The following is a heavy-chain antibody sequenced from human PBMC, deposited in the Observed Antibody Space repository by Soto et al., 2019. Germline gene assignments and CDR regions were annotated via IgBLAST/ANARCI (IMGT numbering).Heavy chain of an antibody. CDR3: TTRDRSGGSCYGPY. J-gene: IGHJ4*02. Sequence: GGSLRLSCAASGFTFSNAWMSWVRQAPGKGLEWVGRIKSKTDGGTTDYAAPVKGRFTISRDDSKNTLYLQMNSLKTEDTAVYYCTTRDRSGGSCYGPYWGQGALVTVSS. D-gene: IGHD2-15*01. V-gene: IGHV3-15*01. CDR1: GFTFSNAW. CDR2: IKSKTDGGTT.